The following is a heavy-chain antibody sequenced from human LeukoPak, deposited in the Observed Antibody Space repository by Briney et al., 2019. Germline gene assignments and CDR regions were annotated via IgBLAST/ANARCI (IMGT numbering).Heavy chain of an antibody. D-gene: IGHD3-3*01. V-gene: IGHV3-23*01. Sequence: GGSLRLSCAASGITFSTYAMNWVRQAPGKGLEWVSAISGSGGSTYYADSVKGRFTISRDNSKNTLYLQMNSLRAEDTAVYYCAKGQFGVVIFWGQGTLVTVSS. CDR3: AKGQFGVVIF. CDR2: ISGSGGST. J-gene: IGHJ1*01. CDR1: GITFSTYA.